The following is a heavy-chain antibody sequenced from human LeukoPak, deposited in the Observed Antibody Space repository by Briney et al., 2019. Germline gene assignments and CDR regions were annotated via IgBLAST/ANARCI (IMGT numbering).Heavy chain of an antibody. V-gene: IGHV3-30*03. CDR1: GFTFRTYG. CDR3: ARVNSGSPGVLDY. Sequence: GRSLRLSCAASGFTFRTYGMHWVRQAPGKGLEWVAVISYDGSNKHYADSVKGRFTISRDNSKNTLYLQMNSLRAEDTAVYYCARVNSGSPGVLDYWGQGTLVTVSS. CDR2: ISYDGSNK. J-gene: IGHJ4*02. D-gene: IGHD1-26*01.